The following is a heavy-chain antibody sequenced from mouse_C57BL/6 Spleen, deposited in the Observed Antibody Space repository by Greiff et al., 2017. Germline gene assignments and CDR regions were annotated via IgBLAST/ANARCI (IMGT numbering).Heavy chain of an antibody. CDR1: GYTFTSYW. CDR3: ARGGGSSLGHFDY. J-gene: IGHJ2*01. D-gene: IGHD1-1*01. CDR2: IDPSDSYT. Sequence: QVQLQQPGAELVMPGASVKLSCKASGYTFTSYWMHWVKQRPGQGLEWIGEIDPSDSYTTYKQKFKGKSTLTVDKSSSTAYMQLSSLTSEDSAVYYCARGGGSSLGHFDYWGQGTTLTVSS. V-gene: IGHV1-69*01.